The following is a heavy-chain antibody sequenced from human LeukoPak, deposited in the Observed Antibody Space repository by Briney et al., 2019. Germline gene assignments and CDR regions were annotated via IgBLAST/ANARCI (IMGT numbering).Heavy chain of an antibody. V-gene: IGHV3-23*01. D-gene: IGHD2-15*01. Sequence: PGGSLRLSCAASGFTFSSYAMSWVRQAPGKGLEWVSGISGSGGTTYHADSVKGRFTISRDNSKNTLYLQMNSLRAEDTAVYYCAKDGRYCSGGSCYSGDFSYYMDVWGQGAQVTVSS. CDR1: GFTFSSYA. J-gene: IGHJ6*03. CDR3: AKDGRYCSGGSCYSGDFSYYMDV. CDR2: ISGSGGTT.